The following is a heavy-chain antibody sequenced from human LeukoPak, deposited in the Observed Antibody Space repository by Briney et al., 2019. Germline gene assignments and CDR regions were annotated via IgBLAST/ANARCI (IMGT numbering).Heavy chain of an antibody. CDR1: GGTFSSYA. CDR3: ASSDYYDSSGLWGFDY. D-gene: IGHD3-22*01. CDR2: IFPIFGTA. Sequence: GSSVKVSCKASGGTFSSYAISWVRQAPGQGLEWMGGIFPIFGTANYAQKFQGRVTITADETTSTAYMELSSLRSEDTAVYYCASSDYYDSSGLWGFDYWGQGTLVTVSS. V-gene: IGHV1-69*01. J-gene: IGHJ4*02.